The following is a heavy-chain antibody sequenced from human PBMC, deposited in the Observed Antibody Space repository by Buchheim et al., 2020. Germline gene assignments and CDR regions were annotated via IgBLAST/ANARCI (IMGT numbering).Heavy chain of an antibody. Sequence: QLQLQESGPGLVKPSETLSLTCTVSGGSISSSSYYWGWIRQPPGKGLEWIGSIYYSGSTYYNPSLKSRVTISVDTSKNQFSLKLSSVTAADTAVYYCALYCSSTSCYRDGMDVWGQGTT. CDR3: ALYCSSTSCYRDGMDV. V-gene: IGHV4-39*01. J-gene: IGHJ6*02. CDR1: GGSISSSSYY. CDR2: IYYSGST. D-gene: IGHD2-2*01.